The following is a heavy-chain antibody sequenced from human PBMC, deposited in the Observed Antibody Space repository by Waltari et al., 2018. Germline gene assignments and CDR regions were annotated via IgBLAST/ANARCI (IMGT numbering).Heavy chain of an antibody. CDR2: IYPGDSDT. CDR3: ARSGRFPAAAF. V-gene: IGHV5-51*01. Sequence: EVQLVQSGAEVKKPGESLKISCKGSGYSFTSYWIGWVRQMPGKGLEWMGIIYPGDSDTRYSPSFQGQVTISADKSISTAYMELSSLRSEDTAVYYCARSGRFPAAAFWGQGTTVTVSS. J-gene: IGHJ6*02. D-gene: IGHD6-13*01. CDR1: GYSFTSYW.